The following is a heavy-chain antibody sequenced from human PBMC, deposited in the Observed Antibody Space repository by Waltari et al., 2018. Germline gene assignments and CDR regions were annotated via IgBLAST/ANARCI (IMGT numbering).Heavy chain of an antibody. D-gene: IGHD3-10*01. V-gene: IGHV3-33*06. J-gene: IGHJ5*02. CDR1: GFRLSNFG. Sequence: QVQLVESGGGVVQPGMSLSLSCAASGFRLSNFGMHWVRQAPGKGLEWGELTWFDGSKTYYADCVRGRFTISRDNSKNTLYLDSNTLRVDDTAIYYCAKDAFGNTYLDHGGQGTLVTVSS. CDR3: AKDAFGNTYLDH. CDR2: TWFDGSKT.